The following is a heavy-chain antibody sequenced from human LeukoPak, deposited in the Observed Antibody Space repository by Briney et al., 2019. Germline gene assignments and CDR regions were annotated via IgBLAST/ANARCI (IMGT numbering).Heavy chain of an antibody. J-gene: IGHJ5*02. CDR3: ARGSITVFGAVIPTVFDP. CDR1: GYTFTGYY. CDR2: INPNSGGT. D-gene: IGHD3-3*01. Sequence: ASVKVSCKASGYTFTGYYMHWVRQAPGQGLEWMGWINPNSGGTNYTQKFQGRVTMTRDTSISTAYMELSRLRSDDTAVYYCARGSITVFGAVIPTVFDPSGQGTLVTVSS. V-gene: IGHV1-2*02.